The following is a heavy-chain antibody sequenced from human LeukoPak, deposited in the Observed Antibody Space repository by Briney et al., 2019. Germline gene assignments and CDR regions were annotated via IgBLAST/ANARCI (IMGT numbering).Heavy chain of an antibody. J-gene: IGHJ4*02. CDR1: GFTFSSYW. V-gene: IGHV3-7*01. Sequence: EGSLRLSCAASGFTFSSYWMSWVRQAPGKGLEWVANIKQDGSEKYYVDSVKGRFTISRDNAKNSLYLQMNSLRADDTAVYYCAREDVISPYYFDYWGQGTLVTVSS. CDR3: AREDVISPYYFDY. D-gene: IGHD3-16*01. CDR2: IKQDGSEK.